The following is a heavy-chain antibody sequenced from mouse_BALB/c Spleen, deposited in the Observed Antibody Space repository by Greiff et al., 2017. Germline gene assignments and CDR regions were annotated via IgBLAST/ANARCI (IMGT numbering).Heavy chain of an antibody. CDR2: ISDGGSYT. CDR1: GFTFSDYY. V-gene: IGHV5-4*02. D-gene: IGHD2-12*01. J-gene: IGHJ4*01. Sequence: EVKLMASGGGLVKPGGSLKLSCAASGFTFSDYYMYWVRQTPEKRLEWVATISDGGSYTYYPDSVKGRFTISRDNAKNNLYLQMSSLKSEDTAMYYCAREGGGGEDYSAMDYWGQGTSVTGSA. CDR3: AREGGGGEDYSAMDY.